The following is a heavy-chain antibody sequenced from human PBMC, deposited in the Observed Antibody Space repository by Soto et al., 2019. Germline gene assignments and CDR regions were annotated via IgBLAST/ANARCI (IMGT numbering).Heavy chain of an antibody. CDR3: ARVWGPGCIDY. Sequence: ASVKVSCKASGYAFTGYYIHWVRRAPGQGFEWKGWINSNSGDTNYAQKFQGRVTMTRDTSISTAYMELSRLRSDDTAVYYCARVWGPGCIDYWGQGALVTVSS. CDR2: INSNSGDT. D-gene: IGHD3-16*01. CDR1: GYAFTGYY. V-gene: IGHV1-2*02. J-gene: IGHJ4*02.